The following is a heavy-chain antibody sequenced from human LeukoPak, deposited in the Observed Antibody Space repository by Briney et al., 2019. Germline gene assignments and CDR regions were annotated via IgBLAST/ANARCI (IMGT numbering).Heavy chain of an antibody. D-gene: IGHD3-9*01. V-gene: IGHV3-23*01. Sequence: GASLRLSCAASGFIFRNYTMSWVRQAPGKGLEWVSAITGSGDTTYYADSVKGRFTISRDNSKNTLYVEMNTLRAEDTAVYYCAKWGDYDILTGYYVSDFWGQGTLVTVSS. CDR1: GFIFRNYT. J-gene: IGHJ4*02. CDR3: AKWGDYDILTGYYVSDF. CDR2: ITGSGDTT.